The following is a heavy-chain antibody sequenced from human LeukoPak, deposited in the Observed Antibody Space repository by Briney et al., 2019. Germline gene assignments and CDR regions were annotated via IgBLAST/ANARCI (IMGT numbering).Heavy chain of an antibody. CDR2: ISSSGSTI. CDR3: ARSAAGTFDF. J-gene: IGHJ4*02. D-gene: IGHD2-2*01. V-gene: IGHV3-48*02. Sequence: GGSLRLSCAASGFTFSSYGMNWVRQAPGKGLEWVSYISSSGSTIYYADSVKGRFTISRDKAKDSLYLQMNSLRDEDTAVYYCARSAAGTFDFWGQGTLVTVSS. CDR1: GFTFSSYG.